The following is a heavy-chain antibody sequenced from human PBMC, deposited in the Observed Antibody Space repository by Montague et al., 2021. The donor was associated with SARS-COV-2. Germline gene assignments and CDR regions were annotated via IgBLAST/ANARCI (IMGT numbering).Heavy chain of an antibody. Sequence: SETLSLTCAVYGGSLSGYYWSWIRQPPGKGLEWIGEIYHSGSTDYNPSLKSRVTISVDTSKNQFSLRLSSVTAADTAAYYCARDRGVQYQLQMPFYFDYWGQGTLVTVSS. CDR2: IYHSGST. V-gene: IGHV4-34*01. CDR1: GGSLSGYY. D-gene: IGHD2-2*01. CDR3: ARDRGVQYQLQMPFYFDY. J-gene: IGHJ4*02.